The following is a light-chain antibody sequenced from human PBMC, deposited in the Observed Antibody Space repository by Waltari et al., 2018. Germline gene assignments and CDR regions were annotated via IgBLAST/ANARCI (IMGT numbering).Light chain of an antibody. CDR2: QHS. V-gene: IGLV3-1*01. CDR1: KLGDSY. CDR3: QAWDTKV. Sequence: SYELTQPPPVSVSPGQTASITCSGDKLGDSYVSWYQQKPGQSPVLVINQHSKRPSRIPERFSGSNSGNTATLTISGTQAMDEADYYCQAWDTKVFGGGTKLTVL. J-gene: IGLJ2*01.